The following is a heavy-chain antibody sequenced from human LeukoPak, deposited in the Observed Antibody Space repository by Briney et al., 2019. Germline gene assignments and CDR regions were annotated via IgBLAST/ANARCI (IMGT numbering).Heavy chain of an antibody. D-gene: IGHD3-22*01. Sequence: PSETLSLTCAVYGGSFSGYYWSWIRQPPGKGLEWIGEINHSGSTIYNPSLKSRVTISVDTSKNQFSLKLSSVTAADTAVYYCAKHSSSGIDYWGQGTLVTVSS. CDR3: AKHSSSGIDY. CDR1: GGSFSGYY. V-gene: IGHV4-34*01. CDR2: INHSGST. J-gene: IGHJ4*02.